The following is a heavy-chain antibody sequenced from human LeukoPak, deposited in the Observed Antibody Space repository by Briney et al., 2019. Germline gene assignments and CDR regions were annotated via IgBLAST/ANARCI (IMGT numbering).Heavy chain of an antibody. CDR1: GFTFSSYG. Sequence: PGGSLRLSCAASGFTFSSYGMHWVRQAPGKGLEWVAFIRYDGSNKYYADSVKGRFTISRDNSKNTLYLQMNSLRAEDTAVYYCARDPEEPAGRGGLDYWGQGTLVTVSS. J-gene: IGHJ4*02. D-gene: IGHD6-19*01. V-gene: IGHV3-30*02. CDR3: ARDPEEPAGRGGLDY. CDR2: IRYDGSNK.